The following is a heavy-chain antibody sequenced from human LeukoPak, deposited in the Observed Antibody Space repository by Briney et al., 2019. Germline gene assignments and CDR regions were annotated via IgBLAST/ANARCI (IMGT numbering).Heavy chain of an antibody. CDR2: INHSGST. V-gene: IGHV4-34*01. CDR1: GGSFSGYY. Sequence: PSETLSLTCAVYGGSFSGYYWSWIRQPPGKGLEWIGEINHSGSTNYNPSLKSRVTISVDTSKNQFSLKLSSVTAADTAVYYCARYNPLIGSGWSNDYWGQGTLVTVSS. D-gene: IGHD6-19*01. CDR3: ARYNPLIGSGWSNDY. J-gene: IGHJ4*02.